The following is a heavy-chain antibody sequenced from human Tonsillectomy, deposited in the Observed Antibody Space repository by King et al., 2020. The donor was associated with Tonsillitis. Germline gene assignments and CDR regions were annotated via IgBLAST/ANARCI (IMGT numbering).Heavy chain of an antibody. D-gene: IGHD1-26*01. CDR1: GGSISSYY. J-gene: IGHJ4*02. Sequence: QLQESGPGLVKPSETLSLTCTVSGGSISSYYWNWIRQPPGKELEWIGYVYYSGSTNYTPSLKSRVTISVDTSQNQFSLKLTSVTAADTAVYYCARGGRDSGSPGRVDYWGQGTLVTVSS. CDR3: ARGGRDSGSPGRVDY. V-gene: IGHV4-59*01. CDR2: VYYSGST.